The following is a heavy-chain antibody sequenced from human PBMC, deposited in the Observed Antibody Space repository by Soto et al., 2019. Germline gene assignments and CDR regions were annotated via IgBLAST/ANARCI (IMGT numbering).Heavy chain of an antibody. Sequence: VLLLESGGGLIQPGGSLRLSCAVSGFSSSSYAMAWVRQAPGKGLEWVSAISGSGGNTYYADSAKGRFTISRDNSKNTLYLQMNSLRAEDTAVYYCARDPSYDFWSEFDYWGQGIRVTVSS. CDR3: ARDPSYDFWSEFDY. CDR1: GFSSSSYA. CDR2: ISGSGGNT. J-gene: IGHJ4*02. V-gene: IGHV3-23*01. D-gene: IGHD3-3*01.